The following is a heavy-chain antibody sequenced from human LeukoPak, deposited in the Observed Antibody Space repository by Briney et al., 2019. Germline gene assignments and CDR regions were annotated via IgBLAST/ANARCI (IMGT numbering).Heavy chain of an antibody. Sequence: QSGGSLRLSCSFSGFIATSNYMAWVRQSAGKGLQWISFIYGGGNTLYADSVRDRFSISRDNSKSTLYLQMNSLRVEDTAVYYCATRPGIAEAGTRESRVDYWGQGTLVTVSS. CDR2: IYGGGNT. D-gene: IGHD6-13*01. J-gene: IGHJ4*02. V-gene: IGHV3-53*01. CDR1: GFIATSNY. CDR3: ATRPGIAEAGTRESRVDY.